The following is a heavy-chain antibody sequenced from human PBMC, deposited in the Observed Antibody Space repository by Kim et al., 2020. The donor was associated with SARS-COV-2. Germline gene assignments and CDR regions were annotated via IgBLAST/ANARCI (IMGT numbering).Heavy chain of an antibody. CDR1: GFTFSSYW. Sequence: GGSLRLSCAASGFTFSSYWMSWVRQAPGKGLEWVANIKQDGSEKYYVDSVKGRFTISRDNAKNSLYLQMNSLRAEDTAVYYCARDGGYCSGGSCYSNYYYYYGMDVWGQGTTVTVSS. D-gene: IGHD2-15*01. CDR3: ARDGGYCSGGSCYSNYYYYYGMDV. V-gene: IGHV3-7*05. CDR2: IKQDGSEK. J-gene: IGHJ6*02.